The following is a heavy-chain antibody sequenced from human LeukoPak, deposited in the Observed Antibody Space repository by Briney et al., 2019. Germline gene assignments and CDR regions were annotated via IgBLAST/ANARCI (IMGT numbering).Heavy chain of an antibody. J-gene: IGHJ5*02. V-gene: IGHV3-11*01. CDR2: ISSSGSTI. Sequence: PGGSLRLSCAASGFTFSDYYMSWIRQAPGKGLEWVSYISSSGSTIYYADSVKGRFTISRDNAKNSLYLQMNSLRAEDTAVYYCARAVAAAGTDSCWFDPWGQGTLVTVSS. D-gene: IGHD6-13*01. CDR1: GFTFSDYY. CDR3: ARAVAAAGTDSCWFDP.